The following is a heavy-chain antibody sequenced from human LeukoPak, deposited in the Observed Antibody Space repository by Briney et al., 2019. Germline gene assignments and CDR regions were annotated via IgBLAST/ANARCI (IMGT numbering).Heavy chain of an antibody. J-gene: IGHJ5*01. V-gene: IGHV3-23*01. D-gene: IGHD6-19*01. Sequence: GGSLRLSCAASGFAFSFYAMSWLRQPPGKGLEWVSTINANSGTTSYAASVGGRFTISRDNSRNTLYLQVNTLRAEDTAVYYCAKPISGGLAVTADWFDPWGQGTLVVVSS. CDR3: AKPISGGLAVTADWFDP. CDR1: GFAFSFYA. CDR2: INANSGTT.